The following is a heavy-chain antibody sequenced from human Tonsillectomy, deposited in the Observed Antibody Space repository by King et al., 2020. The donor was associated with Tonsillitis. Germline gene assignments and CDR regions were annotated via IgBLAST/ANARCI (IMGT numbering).Heavy chain of an antibody. CDR3: ARSDYDSSGYWLLDAFDI. D-gene: IGHD3-22*01. J-gene: IGHJ3*02. CDR2: IIPIFGTA. Sequence: QLVQSGAEVKKPGSSVKVSCKASRGTFSSYAISWVRQAPGQGLEWMGGIIPIFGTANYAQKFQGRVTITADESTSTAYMELSSLRSEDTAVYYCARSDYDSSGYWLLDAFDIWGQGTMVTVSA. V-gene: IGHV1-69*01. CDR1: RGTFSSYA.